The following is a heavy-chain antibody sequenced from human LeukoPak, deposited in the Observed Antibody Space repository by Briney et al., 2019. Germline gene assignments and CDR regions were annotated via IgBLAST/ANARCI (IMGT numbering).Heavy chain of an antibody. D-gene: IGHD4/OR15-4a*01. J-gene: IGHJ4*02. CDR1: GYTFTGYY. CDR2: INPNSGGT. V-gene: IGHV1-2*02. CDR3: ARDGALWRAFDY. Sequence: ASVKVSCKASGYTFTGYYMHWVRQAPGQGLEWMGWINPNSGGTDYAQKFQGRVTMTRDTSISTAYMELSRLRSDDTAVYYCARDGALWRAFDYWGQGTLVTVSS.